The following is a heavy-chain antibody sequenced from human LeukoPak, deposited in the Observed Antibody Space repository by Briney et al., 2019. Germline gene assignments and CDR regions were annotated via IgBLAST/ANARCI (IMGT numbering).Heavy chain of an antibody. CDR3: ARDHSSGAVDY. CDR1: GGSISSYY. V-gene: IGHV4-59*01. J-gene: IGHJ4*02. CDR2: IYYSGST. D-gene: IGHD5-18*01. Sequence: SETLSLTCTVSGGSISSYYWSWIRQPPGKGLEWIGYIYYSGSTNYNPSLKSRVTISVDTSKNQFSLKLSSVTAADTAVYYCARDHSSGAVDYWGQGTLVTVSS.